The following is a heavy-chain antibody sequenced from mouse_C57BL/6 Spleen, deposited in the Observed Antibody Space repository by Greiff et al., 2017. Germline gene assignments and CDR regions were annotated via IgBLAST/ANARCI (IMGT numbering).Heavy chain of an antibody. J-gene: IGHJ4*01. CDR2: INPSNGGT. Sequence: QVQLQQPGTELVKPGASVKLSCKASGYTFTSYWMHWVKQRPGQGLEWIGNINPSNGGTNYNEKFKSKATMPVDKSSSTAYMQLISLTSEDSAVYYCAGATVGPYYYAMDYWGQGTSVTVSS. V-gene: IGHV1-53*01. CDR1: GYTFTSYW. D-gene: IGHD1-1*01. CDR3: AGATVGPYYYAMDY.